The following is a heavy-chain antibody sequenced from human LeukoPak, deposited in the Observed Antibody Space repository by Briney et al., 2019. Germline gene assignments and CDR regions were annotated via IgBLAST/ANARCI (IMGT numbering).Heavy chain of an antibody. J-gene: IGHJ4*02. CDR3: ARERTKWYSSSWGLLDY. CDR1: GFTFSSYG. CDR2: IWYDGSNK. Sequence: PGGSLRLYCAASGFTFSSYGRHWVRQAPGKGLEWVAVIWYDGSNKYYADSVKGRFTISRDNSKNTLYLQMNSLRAEDTAVYYCARERTKWYSSSWGLLDYWGQGTLVTVSS. V-gene: IGHV3-33*01. D-gene: IGHD6-13*01.